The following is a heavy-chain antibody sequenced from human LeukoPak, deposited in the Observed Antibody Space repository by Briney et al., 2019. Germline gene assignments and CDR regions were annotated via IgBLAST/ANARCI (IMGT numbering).Heavy chain of an antibody. CDR2: INHSGST. CDR3: ARRTHDGRSHHYFDY. J-gene: IGHJ4*02. D-gene: IGHD2-15*01. V-gene: IGHV4-34*01. CDR1: GGSFSGYF. Sequence: SETLSLTCAVYGGSFSGYFWTWIRQPPGKGLEWIGEINHSGSTNYNPSLKSRVTISVDMSKNQFSLRVTSVTAADTAVYYCARRTHDGRSHHYFDYWGQGTLVTVSS.